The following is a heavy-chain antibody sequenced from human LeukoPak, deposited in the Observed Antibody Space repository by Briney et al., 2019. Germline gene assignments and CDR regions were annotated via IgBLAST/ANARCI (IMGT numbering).Heavy chain of an antibody. CDR1: GYTLTELS. CDR2: FDPEDGET. D-gene: IGHD1-26*01. Sequence: GASVKVSCKVSGYTLTELSMHWVRQAPGKRLEWMGGFDPEDGETIYAQKVQGRVTITDDTSTETDYMGLSSLRSEDTAVYYCATEELRYFDYWGQGTLVTVSS. J-gene: IGHJ4*02. V-gene: IGHV1-24*01. CDR3: ATEELRYFDY.